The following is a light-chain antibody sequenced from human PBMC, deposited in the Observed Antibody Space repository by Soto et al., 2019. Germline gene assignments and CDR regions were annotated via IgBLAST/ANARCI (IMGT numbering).Light chain of an antibody. J-gene: IGLJ1*01. CDR1: SSDVGGYNY. CDR2: DVS. CDR3: CSYAGSYTHYV. Sequence: QSALTQPRSVSGSPGQSITISCTGTSSDVGGYNYVSWYRQHPGKAPKLMIYDVSKRPSGVPDRFSGSKSGNTASLTISGFQAEDEADYYCCSYAGSYTHYVFGTGTKLTVL. V-gene: IGLV2-11*01.